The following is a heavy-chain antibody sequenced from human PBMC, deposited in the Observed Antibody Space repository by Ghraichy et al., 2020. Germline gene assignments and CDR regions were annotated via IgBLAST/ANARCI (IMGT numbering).Heavy chain of an antibody. CDR3: ARGARQGSGSYSQLWYYYYYYYMDV. CDR1: GGSFSGYY. J-gene: IGHJ6*03. D-gene: IGHD3-10*01. V-gene: IGHV4-34*01. CDR2: INHSGST. Sequence: SETLSLTCAVYGGSFSGYYWSWIRQPPGKGLEWIGEINHSGSTNYNPSLKSRVTISVDTSKNQFSLKLSSVTAADTAVYYCARGARQGSGSYSQLWYYYYYYYMDVWGKGTTVTVSS.